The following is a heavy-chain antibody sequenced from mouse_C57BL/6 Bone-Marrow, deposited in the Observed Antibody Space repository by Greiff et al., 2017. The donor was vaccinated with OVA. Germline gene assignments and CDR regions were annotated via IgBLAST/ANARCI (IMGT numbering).Heavy chain of an antibody. V-gene: IGHV14-4*01. CDR2: IDPENGDT. Sequence: LVESGAELVRPGASVKLSCTASGFNIKDDYMHWVKQRPEQGLEWIGWIDPENGDTEYASKFQGKATITADTSSNTAYLQLSSLTSEDTAVYYCTGGWLLLAWFAYWGQGTLVTVSA. D-gene: IGHD2-3*01. J-gene: IGHJ3*01. CDR1: GFNIKDDY. CDR3: TGGWLLLAWFAY.